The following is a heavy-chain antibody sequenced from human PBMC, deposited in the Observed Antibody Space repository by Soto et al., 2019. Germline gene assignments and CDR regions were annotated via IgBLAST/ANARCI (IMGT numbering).Heavy chain of an antibody. D-gene: IGHD6-6*01. CDR3: ARRQKSAPTVHWFFEL. J-gene: IGHJ2*01. V-gene: IGHV4-31*03. CDR2: IYSIGTT. Sequence: QVQLQESGPGLVKPSETLSLNCSVSGDSILSGGYYWTWIRQHPGKGLEWIGYIYSIGTTFYNPSLKSRVSISVDGSKNLFSLTLTSATAADTAVYYCARRQKSAPTVHWFFELWGRGTVVTVSS. CDR1: GDSILSGGYY.